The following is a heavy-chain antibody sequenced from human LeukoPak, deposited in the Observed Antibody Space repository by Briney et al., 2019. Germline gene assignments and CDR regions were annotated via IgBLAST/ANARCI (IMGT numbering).Heavy chain of an antibody. J-gene: IGHJ4*02. CDR2: INHSGST. V-gene: IGHV4-34*01. D-gene: IGHD1-26*01. CDR1: VESFSDYY. Sequence: PSETLSLTCAVSVESFSDYYWTWIRQPPGKGLEWIGEINHSGSTNYNPSLKSRVTISVDTSKNQFSLILSTVTAADTAVYYCARRPRNSGSDDGPSGLDYWGQGTLVTVSS. CDR3: ARRPRNSGSDDGPSGLDY.